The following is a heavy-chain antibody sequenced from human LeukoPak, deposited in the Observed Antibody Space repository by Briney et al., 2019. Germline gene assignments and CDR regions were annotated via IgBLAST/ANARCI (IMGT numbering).Heavy chain of an antibody. J-gene: IGHJ4*02. V-gene: IGHV1-69*04. CDR3: ADDYGGRWR. D-gene: IGHD4-23*01. CDR1: GGTFSSYA. CDR2: IIPILGIA. Sequence: ASVKVSCKASGGTFSSYAISWVRQAPGQGLEWMGRIIPILGIANYAQKFQGRVTITADKSTSTAYMELSSLRAEDTAVYYCADDYGGRWRWGQGTLVTVSS.